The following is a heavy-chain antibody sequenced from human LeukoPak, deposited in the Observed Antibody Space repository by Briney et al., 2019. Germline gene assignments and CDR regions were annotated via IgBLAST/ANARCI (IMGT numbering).Heavy chain of an antibody. D-gene: IGHD2-2*01. CDR3: ARGPFCTSTRCQSFFDY. Sequence: GGSLRLSCAASGFTFSDYWITWIRRAPGKGLEWVANIKQDGSERYYVDSVTGRFSISRNNARNSVFLQMYSLRVEDTAVYYCARGPFCTSTRCQSFFDYWGQGALVTVSS. CDR1: GFTFSDYW. V-gene: IGHV3-7*01. J-gene: IGHJ4*02. CDR2: IKQDGSER.